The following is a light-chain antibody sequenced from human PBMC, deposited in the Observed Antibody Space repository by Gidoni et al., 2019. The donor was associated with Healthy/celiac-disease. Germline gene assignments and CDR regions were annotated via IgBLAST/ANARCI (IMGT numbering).Light chain of an antibody. V-gene: IGKV3-11*01. CDR3: QQRSDWPLT. CDR1: QRVRNY. CDR2: DAS. Sequence: ELVLTYSPATLSLSPGERATLSCRASQRVRNYLAWYQQKRGQSPRLLIHDASSRATGIPARLSGSGSGTDFTLTISSLEPEDFATYYCQQRSDWPLTFGGGTKVEIK. J-gene: IGKJ4*01.